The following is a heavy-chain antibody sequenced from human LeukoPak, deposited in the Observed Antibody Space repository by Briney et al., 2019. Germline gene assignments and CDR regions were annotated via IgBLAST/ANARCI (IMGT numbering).Heavy chain of an antibody. D-gene: IGHD2-2*01. V-gene: IGHV4-39*01. CDR3: ARHRIPAALASAFDY. Sequence: LQTLSLTCTVSGGSISSSSYYWEWIRQPPGDGLELIGAIYYRGNTNYNPPLKSRVTISVDTSKNQFSLKLSSVTAADTGVYYCARHRIPAALASAFDYWGQGTLVTVSS. J-gene: IGHJ4*02. CDR1: GGSISSSSYY. CDR2: IYYRGNT.